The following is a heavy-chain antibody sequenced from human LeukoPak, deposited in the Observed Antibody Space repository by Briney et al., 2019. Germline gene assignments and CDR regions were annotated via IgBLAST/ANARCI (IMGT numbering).Heavy chain of an antibody. D-gene: IGHD2-2*02. CDR1: GYTFTSYG. CDR3: ARFAVVPAAIGWFDP. Sequence: ASVKVSCMASGYTFTSYGISWVRQAPGQGLEWMGWISAYNGNTNYAQKLQGRVTMTTDTSTSTAYMELRSLRSDDTAVYYCARFAVVPAAIGWFDPWGQGTLVTVSS. J-gene: IGHJ5*02. V-gene: IGHV1-18*01. CDR2: ISAYNGNT.